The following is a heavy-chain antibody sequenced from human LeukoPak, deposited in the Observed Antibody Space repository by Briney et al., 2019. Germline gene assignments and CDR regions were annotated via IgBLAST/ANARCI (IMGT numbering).Heavy chain of an antibody. D-gene: IGHD3-10*02. CDR1: GFTFPSSV. V-gene: IGHV3-23*01. CDR3: AAVPGIIIAGYFAS. Sequence: GGSLRLSCVASGFTFPSSVMTWVRQAPGKGLEWVSVVGSTGGTTYYADSVKGRFTISRDNAKNTMILQMNNLRVEDTAVYYCAAVPGIIIAGYFASWGRGTLVAVSA. CDR2: VGSTGGTT. J-gene: IGHJ4*02.